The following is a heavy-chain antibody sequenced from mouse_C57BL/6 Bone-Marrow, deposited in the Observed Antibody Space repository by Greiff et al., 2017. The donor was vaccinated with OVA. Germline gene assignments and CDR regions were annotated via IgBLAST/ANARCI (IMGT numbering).Heavy chain of an antibody. CDR1: GYTFTSYW. CDR3: ARSYYGSSYVKDLDWYFDV. Sequence: VQLQQPGAELVMPGASVKLSCKASGYTFTSYWMHWVKQRPGQGLEWIGEIDPSDSYTNYNQKFKGKSTLTVDKSSSTAYMQLSSLTSEDSAVYYCARSYYGSSYVKDLDWYFDVWGTGTTVTVSS. J-gene: IGHJ1*03. D-gene: IGHD1-1*01. V-gene: IGHV1-69*01. CDR2: IDPSDSYT.